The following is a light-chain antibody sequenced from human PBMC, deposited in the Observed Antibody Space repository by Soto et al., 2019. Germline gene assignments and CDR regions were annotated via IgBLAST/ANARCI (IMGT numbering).Light chain of an antibody. V-gene: IGLV2-23*01. J-gene: IGLJ1*01. CDR1: SSDVGSYNL. CDR3: CIYASTSTYV. Sequence: QSALTQPASVSGSPGQSITISCTGTSSDVGSYNLVSWYQQHPGKAPKLMIYEGTKRPSGVSDRFSGSRSGNTASLTISGLQAEDEADYYCCIYASTSTYVFGTGTKLTVL. CDR2: EGT.